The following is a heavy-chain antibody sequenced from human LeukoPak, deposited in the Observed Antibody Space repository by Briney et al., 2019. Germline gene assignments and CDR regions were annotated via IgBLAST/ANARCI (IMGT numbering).Heavy chain of an antibody. CDR2: ISTSSTFI. CDR1: GFTFIDYS. CDR3: AREGSGWFDP. Sequence: GGSLRLSCAGFGFTFIDYSMTWVRQAPGKGLEWVSSISTSSTFIFYAESVKGRFTISRDNAQSPVYLQMNSLRAEDTAVYYCAREGSGWFDPWGQGTLVTVSS. V-gene: IGHV3-21*01. D-gene: IGHD3-10*01. J-gene: IGHJ5*02.